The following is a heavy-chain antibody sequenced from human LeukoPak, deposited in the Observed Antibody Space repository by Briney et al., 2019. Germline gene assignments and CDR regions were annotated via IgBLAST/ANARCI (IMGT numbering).Heavy chain of an antibody. J-gene: IGHJ6*02. CDR1: GGSIGSYY. CDR3: ARVSRDYYYGMDV. Sequence: SETLSLTCTVSGGSIGSYYWSWIRQPPGKGLEWIGYIYYSGSTNYNPSLKSRVTISVDTSKNQFSLKLSSVTAADTAVYYCARVSRDYYYGMDVWGQGTTVTVSS. V-gene: IGHV4-59*01. CDR2: IYYSGST.